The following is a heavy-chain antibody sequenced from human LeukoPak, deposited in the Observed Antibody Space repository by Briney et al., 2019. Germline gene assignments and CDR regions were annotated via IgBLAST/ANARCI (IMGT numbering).Heavy chain of an antibody. CDR1: GFTFSSYA. CDR3: ARDGPGYSSGWFPSRYYGMDV. D-gene: IGHD6-19*01. J-gene: IGHJ6*02. Sequence: PGGSLSLSCAASGFTFSSYAMHWVRQAPGKGLEWVAVISYDGSNKYYADSVKGRFTISRDNSKNPLYLQMNSLRAEDTAVYYCARDGPGYSSGWFPSRYYGMDVWGQGTTVTVSS. CDR2: ISYDGSNK. V-gene: IGHV3-30-3*01.